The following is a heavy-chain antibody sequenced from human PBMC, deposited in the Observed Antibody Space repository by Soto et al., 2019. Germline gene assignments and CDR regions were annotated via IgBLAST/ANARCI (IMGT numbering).Heavy chain of an antibody. CDR1: GGTFNSYT. Sequence: QVQLVQSGAEVKKPGSSVKVSCRASGGTFNSYTLSWVRQAPGQGLEWLGRFIPVLGVTNYAQKFQGRVTLTADKSTSIAYMELNNLTSEDTAVYYSARGAAAAGPWYNWFDPWGQGTLVTVSS. D-gene: IGHD6-13*01. CDR2: FIPVLGVT. J-gene: IGHJ5*02. CDR3: ARGAAAAGPWYNWFDP. V-gene: IGHV1-69*02.